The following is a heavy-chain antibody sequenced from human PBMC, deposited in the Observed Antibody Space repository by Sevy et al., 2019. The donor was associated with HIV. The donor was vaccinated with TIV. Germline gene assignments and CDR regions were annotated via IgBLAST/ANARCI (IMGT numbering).Heavy chain of an antibody. Sequence: GGSLRLSCAASGFTFSSYSMNWVRQAPGKGLEWVSYISSSSSTIYYADSVKGRFTISRDNAKNSLYLQMNSLGDEDTAVYYWARDRDYDSSGDYYGMDVWGQGTTVTVSS. CDR3: ARDRDYDSSGDYYGMDV. J-gene: IGHJ6*02. CDR2: ISSSSSTI. D-gene: IGHD3-22*01. V-gene: IGHV3-48*02. CDR1: GFTFSSYS.